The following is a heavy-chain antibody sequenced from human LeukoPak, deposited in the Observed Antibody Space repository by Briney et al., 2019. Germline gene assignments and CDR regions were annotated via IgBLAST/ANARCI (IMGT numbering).Heavy chain of an antibody. Sequence: PGRSLRLSCAASGFTFSSYAMHWVRQAPGKGLEWVAVISYDGSNKYYADSVKGRFTISRDNSKNTLYLQMNSLRAEDTAVYYCARVYRRMAVLAAYYFDYWGQGTLVTVSS. V-gene: IGHV3-30*04. CDR1: GFTFSSYA. D-gene: IGHD2-8*02. CDR2: ISYDGSNK. CDR3: ARVYRRMAVLAAYYFDY. J-gene: IGHJ4*02.